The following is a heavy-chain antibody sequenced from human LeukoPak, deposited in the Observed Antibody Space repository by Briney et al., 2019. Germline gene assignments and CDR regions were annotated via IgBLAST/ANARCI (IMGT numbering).Heavy chain of an antibody. CDR1: GGSISSYY. CDR3: ARGVYGNYGMDV. V-gene: IGHV4-59*08. CDR2: IYYSGST. D-gene: IGHD6-13*01. J-gene: IGHJ6*02. Sequence: SETLSLTCTVSGGSISSYYWSWVRQPPGKGLEWIGYIYYSGSTNYNPSLKSRVTISVDTSKNQFSLKLSSVTAADTAVYYCARGVYGNYGMDVWGQGTTVTVSS.